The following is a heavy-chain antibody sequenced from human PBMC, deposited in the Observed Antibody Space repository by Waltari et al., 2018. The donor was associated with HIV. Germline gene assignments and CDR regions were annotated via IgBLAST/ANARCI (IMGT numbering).Heavy chain of an antibody. Sequence: EVQVVESGGGLVQPGGSLRLSCAASGFTYTTYEMNWVRQDPGKGLEWVSYISSSGSTISYADSVKGRFTISRDNAKNSLYLQMNSLRAEDTAVYFCARDGSSYYGLDYWGRGTLVTVSS. V-gene: IGHV3-48*03. CDR1: GFTYTTYE. CDR2: ISSSGSTI. CDR3: ARDGSSYYGLDY. D-gene: IGHD1-26*01. J-gene: IGHJ4*02.